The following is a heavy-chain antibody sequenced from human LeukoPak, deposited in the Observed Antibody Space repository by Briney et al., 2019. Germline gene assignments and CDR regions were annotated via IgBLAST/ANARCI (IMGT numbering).Heavy chain of an antibody. Sequence: AAVKVSCKASGYTFTDYYVHWVRQAPGQGLEWMGWINPNSGGTNYAQKFQGRVSMTRDTSISTAYMELSRLRSDDTAVYYCARNTINWFDPWGQGVPVTVSS. V-gene: IGHV1-2*02. CDR1: GYTFTDYY. CDR2: INPNSGGT. CDR3: ARNTINWFDP. D-gene: IGHD5-24*01. J-gene: IGHJ5*02.